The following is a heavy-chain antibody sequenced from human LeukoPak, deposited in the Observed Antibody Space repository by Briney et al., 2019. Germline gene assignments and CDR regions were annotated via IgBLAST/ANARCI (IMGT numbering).Heavy chain of an antibody. J-gene: IGHJ5*02. CDR2: ISSTSDYI. V-gene: IGHV3-21*01. D-gene: IGHD2-15*01. Sequence: GGSLRLSCAASGYTFSHYSVNWVRQAPGKGLEWVSSISSTSDYIYYADSVKGRFTISRDNTKSSLYLQMNSLRAEDTAVYYCAREAGGYCSGGSCSDTGGFDPWGQGTLVTVSS. CDR3: AREAGGYCSGGSCSDTGGFDP. CDR1: GYTFSHYS.